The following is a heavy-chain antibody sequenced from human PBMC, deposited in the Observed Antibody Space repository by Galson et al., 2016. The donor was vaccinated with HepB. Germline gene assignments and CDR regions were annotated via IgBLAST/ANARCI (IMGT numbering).Heavy chain of an antibody. CDR3: ARHKPAALRLVDLSFNY. J-gene: IGHJ4*02. Sequence: QSGAEVKEPGESLRISCKGSGYSFAAFWINWVRQMPGKGLEWMGRIDPGDSYTNYSPSFEGHVTISADKSIGAAYLQWNSLKASDSGVYHCARHKPAALRLVDLSFNYWGRGTLVTVSS. V-gene: IGHV5-10-1*01. CDR2: IDPGDSYT. CDR1: GYSFAAFW. D-gene: IGHD3-16*02.